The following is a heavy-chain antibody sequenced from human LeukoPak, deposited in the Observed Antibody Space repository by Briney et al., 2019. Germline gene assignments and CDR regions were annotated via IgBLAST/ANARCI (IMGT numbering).Heavy chain of an antibody. J-gene: IGHJ4*02. Sequence: GGSLRLSCAASGFPFQDSVLIWVRQAPGKGLEWISGTNWNGDTTVYADSVKGRFTISRDNAKNSLYLQMNSLRADDTAFYYCARRTRGYVFYLYFWPQGTLVTVSS. V-gene: IGHV3-20*04. CDR2: TNWNGDTT. D-gene: IGHD2-2*01. CDR3: ARRTRGYVFYLYF. CDR1: GFPFQDSV.